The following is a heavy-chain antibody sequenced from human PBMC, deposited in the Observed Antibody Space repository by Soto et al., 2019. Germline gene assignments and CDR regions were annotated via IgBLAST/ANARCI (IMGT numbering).Heavy chain of an antibody. CDR2: IIPIFGTA. D-gene: IGHD2-2*01. Sequence: GASVKVSCKASGGTFNSCAISWVRQAPGQGLEWMGGIIPIFGTANYAQTLQGRVTMTADEFTSTAYMELSSLRSEDTAVYYCARTYLPPASVSAPSYYYGMDVWGQGTTVTVSS. CDR3: ARTYLPPASVSAPSYYYGMDV. V-gene: IGHV1-69*13. CDR1: GGTFNSCA. J-gene: IGHJ6*02.